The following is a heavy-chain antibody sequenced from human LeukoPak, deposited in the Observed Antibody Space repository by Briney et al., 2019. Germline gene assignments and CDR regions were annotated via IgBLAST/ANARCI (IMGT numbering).Heavy chain of an antibody. D-gene: IGHD1-26*01. J-gene: IGHJ4*02. V-gene: IGHV1-24*01. Sequence: VASVKVSCKVSGYTLTELSMHWVRQAPGKGLEWMGGFDPEDGETIYAQKFQGRVTMTEDTFTDTAYMELSSLRSEDTAVYYCATGLGATTFYFDYWGQGTLVTVSS. CDR1: GYTLTELS. CDR3: ATGLGATTFYFDY. CDR2: FDPEDGET.